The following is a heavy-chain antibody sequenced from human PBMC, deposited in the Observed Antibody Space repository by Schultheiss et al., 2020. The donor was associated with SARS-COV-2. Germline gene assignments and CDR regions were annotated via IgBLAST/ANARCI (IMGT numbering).Heavy chain of an antibody. V-gene: IGHV3-30*03. D-gene: IGHD3-10*01. J-gene: IGHJ6*02. CDR1: GFTFSSHG. Sequence: GGSLRLSCAASGFTFSSHGVHWVRQAPGKGLEWVAVISYDGSDKYYADSVKGRFTISRDNSKNTLYLQMNSLRAEDTAVYYCARPIWFGDPSGGMDVWGQGTTVTVSS. CDR3: ARPIWFGDPSGGMDV. CDR2: ISYDGSDK.